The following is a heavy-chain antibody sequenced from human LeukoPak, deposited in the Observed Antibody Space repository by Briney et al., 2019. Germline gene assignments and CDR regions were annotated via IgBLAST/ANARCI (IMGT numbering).Heavy chain of an antibody. CDR3: ARETPYGSGSYPFDY. CDR2: IYNSGST. Sequence: TPSETLSLTCTVSGASISSGSYYWNWIRQPPGKGLEWIGYIYNSGSTNNNPSLKSRVTISVDTSKKQFSLKLSSVTAADTAVYYCARETPYGSGSYPFDYWGQGILVTVSS. V-gene: IGHV4-61*01. D-gene: IGHD3-10*01. J-gene: IGHJ4*02. CDR1: GASISSGSYY.